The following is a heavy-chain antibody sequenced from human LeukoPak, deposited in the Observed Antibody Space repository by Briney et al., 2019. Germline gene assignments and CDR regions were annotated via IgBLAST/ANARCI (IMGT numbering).Heavy chain of an antibody. CDR2: ISYSGST. CDR3: ARRVYSGSYNWYFDL. V-gene: IGHV4-39*01. D-gene: IGHD1-26*01. Sequence: SETLSLTCTVSGGFISTSTYYWGWIRQPPGKGLEWIGSISYSGSTYNNPSLKSRVTISVDTSKNQFSLKLSSVTAPETAVYYCARRVYSGSYNWYFDLWGRGTLVTVSS. CDR1: GGFISTSTYY. J-gene: IGHJ2*01.